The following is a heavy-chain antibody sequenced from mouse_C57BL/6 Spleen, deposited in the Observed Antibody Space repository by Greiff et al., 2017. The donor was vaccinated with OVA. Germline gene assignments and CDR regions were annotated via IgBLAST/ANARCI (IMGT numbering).Heavy chain of an antibody. CDR1: GFTFSSYG. CDR2: ISSGGSYT. J-gene: IGHJ2*01. V-gene: IGHV5-6*01. CDR3: ARQGRGGYFDY. Sequence: EVQGVESGGDLVKPGGSLKLSCAASGFTFSSYGMSWVRQTPDKRLEWVATISSGGSYTYYPDSVKGRFTISRDNAKNTLYLQMSSLKSEDTAMYYCARQGRGGYFDYWGQGTTRTVSS.